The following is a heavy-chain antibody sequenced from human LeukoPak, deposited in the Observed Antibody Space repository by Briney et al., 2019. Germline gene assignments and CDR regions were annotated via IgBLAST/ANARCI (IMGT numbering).Heavy chain of an antibody. CDR1: GYTFTSYY. Sequence: SVKVSCKASGYTFTSYYMHWVRQAPGQGLEWMGIINPSGGSTSYAQKFQGRVTMTRDTSTSTVYMELSSLRSEDTAVYYCFLAPPDYYDSSGYYRYFDYWGQGTLVTVSS. D-gene: IGHD3-22*01. V-gene: IGHV1-46*01. J-gene: IGHJ4*02. CDR2: INPSGGST. CDR3: FLAPPDYYDSSGYYRYFDY.